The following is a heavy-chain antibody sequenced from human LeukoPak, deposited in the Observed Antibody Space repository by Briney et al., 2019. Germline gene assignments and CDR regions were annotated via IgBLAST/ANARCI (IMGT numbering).Heavy chain of an antibody. J-gene: IGHJ6*03. V-gene: IGHV3-30*03. Sequence: GGSLRLSCAASGFTFSSYVMHWVRQAPGKGLEWVAFISYDGSNKYYADSVKGRFTISRDNSKNTLYLQMNNLRAEDTAVYYCASPPGGSYYYYYMDVWGKGTTVTVSS. CDR3: ASPPGGSYYYYYMDV. CDR2: ISYDGSNK. D-gene: IGHD3-16*01. CDR1: GFTFSSYV.